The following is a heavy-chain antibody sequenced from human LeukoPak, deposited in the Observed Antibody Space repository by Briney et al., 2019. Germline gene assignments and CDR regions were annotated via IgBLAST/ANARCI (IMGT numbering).Heavy chain of an antibody. CDR2: IYYSGST. CDR1: GGSISSSTYY. CDR3: ASQLFPLAVSGFDY. J-gene: IGHJ4*02. D-gene: IGHD6-19*01. Sequence: SETLSLTCTVSGGSISSSTYYWGWIRQPPGKGLEWIGTIYYSGSTYYNPSLKSRVTISGDTSKNQFSLKLSSVTAADTAVYYWASQLFPLAVSGFDYWGQGTLVTVSS. V-gene: IGHV4-39*01.